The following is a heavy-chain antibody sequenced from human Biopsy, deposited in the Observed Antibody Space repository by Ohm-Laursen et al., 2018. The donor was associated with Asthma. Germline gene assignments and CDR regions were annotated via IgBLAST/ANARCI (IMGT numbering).Heavy chain of an antibody. D-gene: IGHD6-25*01. CDR1: GFTVSRDH. CDR2: IYSGGTS. V-gene: IGHV3-53*01. CDR3: ARVFESSEWGPFYHFGLDV. Sequence: SLRLSCAASGFTVSRDHMFWVRQAPGKGLEWVSVIYSGGTSHTADSVKGRFTISRDNAQKSLFLQMGSLRAEDTAIYYCARVFESSEWGPFYHFGLDVWGQGTTVAVSS. J-gene: IGHJ6*02.